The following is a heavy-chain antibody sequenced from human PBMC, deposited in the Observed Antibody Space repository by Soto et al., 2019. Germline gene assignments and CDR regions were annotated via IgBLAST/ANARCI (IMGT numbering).Heavy chain of an antibody. Sequence: ASVKVSCKASGGTFSSYTISWVRQAPGQGLEWMGRIIPILGIANYAQKFQGRVTITADKSTSTAYMELSSLRSEDTAVYYCARDVEYCTNGVCSRDDYWGQGTLVTVSS. D-gene: IGHD2-8*01. V-gene: IGHV1-69*04. J-gene: IGHJ4*02. CDR2: IIPILGIA. CDR1: GGTFSSYT. CDR3: ARDVEYCTNGVCSRDDY.